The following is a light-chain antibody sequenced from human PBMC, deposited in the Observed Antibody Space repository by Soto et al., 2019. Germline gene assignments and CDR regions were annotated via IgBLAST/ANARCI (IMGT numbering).Light chain of an antibody. CDR1: QSVSSN. CDR2: DTS. CDR3: QQYNNWPLT. Sequence: EIVMTQSPGTLSVSPGESATLSCRASQSVSSNLAWYQQKPGQAPRLLIYDTSTRATGVPARFSGSGSGTEFTLPISSLQSEDFAVYYCQQYNNWPLTFGQGTKLEIK. J-gene: IGKJ2*01. V-gene: IGKV3-15*01.